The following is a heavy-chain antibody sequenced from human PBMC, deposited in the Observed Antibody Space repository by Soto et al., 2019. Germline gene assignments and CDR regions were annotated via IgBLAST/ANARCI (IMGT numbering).Heavy chain of an antibody. V-gene: IGHV3-33*01. Sequence: PGGSLRLSCAASGFTFSSYGMHWVRQAPGKGLEWVAVIWYDGSNKYYADSVKGRFTISRDNSKNTLYLQMNSLRAEDMAVYYCARSGYSYDIDAFDIWGQGTMVTVSS. CDR2: IWYDGSNK. D-gene: IGHD5-18*01. CDR3: ARSGYSYDIDAFDI. J-gene: IGHJ3*02. CDR1: GFTFSSYG.